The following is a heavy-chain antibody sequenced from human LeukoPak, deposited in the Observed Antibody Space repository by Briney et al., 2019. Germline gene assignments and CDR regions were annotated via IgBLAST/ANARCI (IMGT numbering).Heavy chain of an antibody. Sequence: QAGGSLRLSCAASGFTFSSCAMSWVRQAPGKGLEWVSAISGSGGDTYYADSVKGRFTISRDNSKNTLYLQMNSLRAEDTAVYYCAKGKGSGSDLFYSYYYMDVWGKGTTVTVSS. CDR2: ISGSGGDT. CDR1: GFTFSSCA. V-gene: IGHV3-23*01. CDR3: AKGKGSGSDLFYSYYYMDV. D-gene: IGHD1-26*01. J-gene: IGHJ6*03.